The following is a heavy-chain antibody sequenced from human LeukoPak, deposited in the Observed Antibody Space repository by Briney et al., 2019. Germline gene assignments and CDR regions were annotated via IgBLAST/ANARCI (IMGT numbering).Heavy chain of an antibody. CDR2: ISSSSSYI. J-gene: IGHJ4*02. CDR3: ARDFSGGSWSGY. CDR1: GFTFSSYS. V-gene: IGHV3-21*01. Sequence: GGSLRLSCAASGFTFSSYSMNWVRQAPGKGLEWVSSISSSSSYIYYADSVKGRFTISRDNAKNSLYLQMNSLRAEDTAVYYCARDFSGGSWSGYWGQGTLVTVSS. D-gene: IGHD2-15*01.